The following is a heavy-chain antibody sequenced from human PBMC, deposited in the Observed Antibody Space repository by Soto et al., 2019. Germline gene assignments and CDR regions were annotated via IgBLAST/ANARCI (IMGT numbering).Heavy chain of an antibody. Sequence: QVQLVQSGPEVKKPGASVRVSCMTSGYAFTSYGVNWVRQAPGQGLEWMGWIAPHSGRTTYLPKFQGRVTITADAATNTAYMELGSLSSDDTGIYFCARAATGSYHSAYWGQGTVVTLSS. J-gene: IGHJ4*02. V-gene: IGHV1-18*04. D-gene: IGHD3-10*01. CDR2: IAPHSGRT. CDR3: ARAATGSYHSAY. CDR1: GYAFTSYG.